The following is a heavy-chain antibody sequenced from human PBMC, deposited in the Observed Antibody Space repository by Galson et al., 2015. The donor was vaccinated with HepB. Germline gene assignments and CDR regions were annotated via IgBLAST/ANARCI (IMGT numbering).Heavy chain of an antibody. CDR3: ARGRSPARAFDI. CDR2: TYYRSKWYN. D-gene: IGHD2-15*01. J-gene: IGHJ3*02. CDR1: GDSVSSNSAT. Sequence: AISGDSVSSNSATWDWFRQSPSRGLEWLGRTYYRSKWYNDYAPFMKSRVIINPDTSMHQFSLQLNSVRPEDTAVCYCARGRSPARAFDIWGQGTMVTVSS. V-gene: IGHV6-1*01.